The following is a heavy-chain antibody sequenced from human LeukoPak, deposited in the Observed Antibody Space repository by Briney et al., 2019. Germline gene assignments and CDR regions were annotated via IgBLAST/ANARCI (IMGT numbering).Heavy chain of an antibody. CDR1: GFTVSSNY. CDR3: ARTRLRYYDSSGYYDY. D-gene: IGHD3-22*01. Sequence: GGSLRLSCAASGFTVSSNYMSWVRQAPGKGLEWVSVIYSGGSTYYADSVKGRFTISRDSSKNTLYLQMNSLRAEDTAVYYCARTRLRYYDSSGYYDYWGQGTLVTVSS. CDR2: IYSGGST. J-gene: IGHJ4*02. V-gene: IGHV3-53*01.